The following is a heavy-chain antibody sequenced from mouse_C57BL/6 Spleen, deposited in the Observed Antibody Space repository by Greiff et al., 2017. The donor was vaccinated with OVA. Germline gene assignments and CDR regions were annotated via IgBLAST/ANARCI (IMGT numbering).Heavy chain of an antibody. V-gene: IGHV5-17*01. J-gene: IGHJ4*01. Sequence: EVQVVESGGGLVKPGGSLKLSCAASGFTFSDYGMHWVRQAPEKGLEWVAYISSGSSTIYYADTVKGRFTLSRDNAKNTLFLQMTSLRSEDTAMYYCARNDYDDYYAMDYWGQGTSVTVSS. D-gene: IGHD2-4*01. CDR1: GFTFSDYG. CDR2: ISSGSSTI. CDR3: ARNDYDDYYAMDY.